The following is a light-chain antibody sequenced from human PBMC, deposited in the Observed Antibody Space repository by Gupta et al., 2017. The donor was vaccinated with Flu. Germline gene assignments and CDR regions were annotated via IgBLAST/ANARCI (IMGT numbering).Light chain of an antibody. CDR2: EGS. Sequence: IVMTDTPASLTVTPGQPASISCTSSQGLLNRDGKTYLYWVLQKPGQPQQLLIYEGSNRRSGVPDRFSGRGSGTDFTLIISRVEAEDVGVYHCRQSIQLPITFGQGTRLEIK. CDR1: QGLLNRDGKTY. J-gene: IGKJ5*01. CDR3: RQSIQLPIT. V-gene: IGKV2D-29*01.